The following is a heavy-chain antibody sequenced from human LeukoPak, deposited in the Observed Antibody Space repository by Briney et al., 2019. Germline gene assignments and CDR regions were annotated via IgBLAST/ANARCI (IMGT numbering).Heavy chain of an antibody. V-gene: IGHV4-59*12. CDR2: IYYGGST. CDR3: ARDGPRSDSEYSYYYYGMDV. Sequence: SETLSLTCTVAGGSISSYYWSWIRQPPGKGLEWIGYIYYGGSTNYNPSPKSRVTISVDTSKNQFSLTLSSVTAAEPAVYYCARDGPRSDSEYSYYYYGMDVWGQGTPVTVSS. J-gene: IGHJ6*02. CDR1: GGSISSYY. D-gene: IGHD3-22*01.